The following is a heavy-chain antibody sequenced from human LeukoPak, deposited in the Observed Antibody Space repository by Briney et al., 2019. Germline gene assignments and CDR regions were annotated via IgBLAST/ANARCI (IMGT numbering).Heavy chain of an antibody. Sequence: ASVKVSCKASGYTFTSYGISWVRQAPGQGLEWMGWISAYNGNTNYAQKFQGRVTMTRDTSTSTAYMELSSLTSEDTAIYYCARGMIVAGDYWGQGTLVTVSS. CDR3: ARGMIVAGDY. J-gene: IGHJ4*02. CDR2: ISAYNGNT. CDR1: GYTFTSYG. D-gene: IGHD6-19*01. V-gene: IGHV1-18*01.